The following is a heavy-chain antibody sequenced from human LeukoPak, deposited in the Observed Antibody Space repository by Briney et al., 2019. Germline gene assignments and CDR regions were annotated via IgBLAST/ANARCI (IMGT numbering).Heavy chain of an antibody. J-gene: IGHJ5*02. CDR3: ARDHDYGDSPSWFDP. CDR2: ISAYSAYNGNT. Sequence: GASVKVSCKASGYTFTSYGISWVRQAPGQGPEWMGWISAYSAYNGNTNYAQKFQGRVTMTTDTSTSTAYMELRSLRSDDTAVYYCARDHDYGDSPSWFDPWGQGTLVTVSS. V-gene: IGHV1-18*01. D-gene: IGHD4-17*01. CDR1: GYTFTSYG.